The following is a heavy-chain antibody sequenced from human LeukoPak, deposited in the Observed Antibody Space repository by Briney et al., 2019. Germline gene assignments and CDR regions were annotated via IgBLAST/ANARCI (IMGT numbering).Heavy chain of an antibody. Sequence: TSVTVSCKASGFTFTSSAVQWVRQARGQRLEWIGWIFVGSGNTNYAQKFQERVTITRDMSTSTAYMQLSSLRSEDTAVYYCAAAIGVSGYSSSWYTPPNYWGQGTLVTVSS. CDR2: IFVGSGNT. V-gene: IGHV1-58*01. CDR3: AAAIGVSGYSSSWYTPPNY. CDR1: GFTFTSSA. J-gene: IGHJ4*02. D-gene: IGHD6-13*01.